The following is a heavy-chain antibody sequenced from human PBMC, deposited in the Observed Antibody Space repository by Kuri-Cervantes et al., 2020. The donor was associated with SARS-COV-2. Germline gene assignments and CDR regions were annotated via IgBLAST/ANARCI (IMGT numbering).Heavy chain of an antibody. V-gene: IGHV3-30-3*01. CDR3: ARERGPDADGFDI. D-gene: IGHD3-10*01. CDR1: GFFFGAYS. J-gene: IGHJ3*02. CDR2: LSFDGNND. Sequence: GESLKISCAAPGFFFGAYSMHWVRQAPGKGLEWVAGLSFDGNNDYYTQSVKGRFTISRDNSNNTLFLHMDSLRGDDTAVYYCARERGPDADGFDIWGQGTMVTVSS.